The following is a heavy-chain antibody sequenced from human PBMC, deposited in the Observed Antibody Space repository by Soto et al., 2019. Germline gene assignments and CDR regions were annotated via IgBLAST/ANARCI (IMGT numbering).Heavy chain of an antibody. CDR1: GFSFSTYN. V-gene: IGHV3-33*08. CDR2: IWYDGSNE. CDR3: ARVPEAGRPLFDY. Sequence: GGSLRLSCAASGFSFSTYNMNWVRQAPGKGLEWVAEIWYDGSNEYYGDSVKGRFTISRDNSKNTLYLQLNSLRAEDTAVYYCARVPEAGRPLFDYWGQGALVTVSS. D-gene: IGHD6-6*01. J-gene: IGHJ4*02.